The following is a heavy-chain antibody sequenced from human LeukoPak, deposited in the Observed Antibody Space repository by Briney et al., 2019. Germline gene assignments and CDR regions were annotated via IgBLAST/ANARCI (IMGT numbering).Heavy chain of an antibody. CDR1: GGSIVSYY. J-gene: IGHJ2*01. CDR2: IYYTGST. V-gene: IGHV4-59*08. CDR3: ARYLAAGYFDL. D-gene: IGHD6-25*01. Sequence: SETLSLSCTVSGGSIVSYYWSWIRQPPGKGLEWIGYIYYTGSTNYNPSLKSRVTISVDTSKNQFSLKLSSVTAADTAVYYCARYLAAGYFDLWGRGTLVTVSS.